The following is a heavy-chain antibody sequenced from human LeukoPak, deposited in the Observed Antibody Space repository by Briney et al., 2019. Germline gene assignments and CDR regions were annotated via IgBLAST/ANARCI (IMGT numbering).Heavy chain of an antibody. D-gene: IGHD3-16*02. J-gene: IGHJ4*02. CDR3: ATRGDLSLFGALRH. CDR1: GFSFSNYW. Sequence: LAGGSLRLSCVVSGFSFSNYWMDWARQAPGKGLEWVAFIKQDGSETAYADSVKGRFTISRDNAKNSLYLQMNSLRVEDTAVYYCATRGDLSLFGALRHWSQGTLVTVSS. CDR2: IKQDGSET. V-gene: IGHV3-7*01.